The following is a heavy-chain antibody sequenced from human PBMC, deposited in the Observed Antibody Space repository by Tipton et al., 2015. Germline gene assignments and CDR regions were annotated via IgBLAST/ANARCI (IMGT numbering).Heavy chain of an antibody. CDR1: GGSINRSTYY. V-gene: IGHV4-39*01. J-gene: IGHJ4*02. CDR2: IYSNGHT. Sequence: TLSLTCSVSGGSINRSTYYWGWIRQPPGKGLEWIGTIYSNGHTFYNPSLKSRLTMSLDTSKNQFNLNLSSVTAADRAVYFCASSNYYDTCWYWGQGTLVTVSS. CDR3: ASSNYYDTCWY. D-gene: IGHD3-22*01.